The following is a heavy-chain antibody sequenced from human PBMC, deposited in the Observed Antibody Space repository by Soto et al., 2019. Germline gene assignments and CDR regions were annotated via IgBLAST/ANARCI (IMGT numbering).Heavy chain of an antibody. V-gene: IGHV3-30-3*01. Sequence: QVQLVESGGGVVQPGRSLRLSCAASGFIFSNYAMHWVRQAPGKGLEWVALISYDGNNKYYADSVKDRFTISRDNSQNTLYLQMNTLRAEDTALFYCAKAGSTYNAYYYGMGVWGQGTTVIVSS. CDR2: ISYDGNNK. CDR3: AKAGSTYNAYYYGMGV. CDR1: GFIFSNYA. D-gene: IGHD1-1*01. J-gene: IGHJ6*02.